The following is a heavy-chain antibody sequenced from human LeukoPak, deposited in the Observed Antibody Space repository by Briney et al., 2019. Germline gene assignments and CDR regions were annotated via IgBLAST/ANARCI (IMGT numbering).Heavy chain of an antibody. D-gene: IGHD2-15*01. J-gene: IGHJ5*02. CDR3: ARQAAYCSSGSCYPNWLDP. CDR1: GGSISSSSYY. V-gene: IGHV4-39*01. Sequence: PSETLSLTCTVSGGSISSSSYYWGWIRQPPGKGLESIGSIYYTGSTYYNPSLKSRVTISVDTSKNQFSLKLSSVTAADTAVYYCARQAAYCSSGSCYPNWLDPWGQGTLVTVSS. CDR2: IYYTGST.